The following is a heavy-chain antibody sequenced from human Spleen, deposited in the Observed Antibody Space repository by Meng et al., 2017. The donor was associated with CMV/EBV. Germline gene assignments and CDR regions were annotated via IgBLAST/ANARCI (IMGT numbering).Heavy chain of an antibody. CDR1: GGSINSYY. D-gene: IGHD2-8*01. Sequence: SETLSLTCTVSGGSINSYYWSWIRQPPGRGLEWIGYIYYSGTTNYNPSLKSRVTISIDTSKNQFSLKLSSVTAADTAVYYFASVRCTNGICYEDYWGQGTLVTVSS. V-gene: IGHV4-59*01. J-gene: IGHJ4*02. CDR2: IYYSGTT. CDR3: ASVRCTNGICYEDY.